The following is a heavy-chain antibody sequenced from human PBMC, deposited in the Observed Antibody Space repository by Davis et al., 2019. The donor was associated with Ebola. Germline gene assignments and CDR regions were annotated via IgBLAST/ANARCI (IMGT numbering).Heavy chain of an antibody. CDR2: ISPDGRNI. Sequence: PGGSLRLSCAASGFTFRDYWMHWVRQAPGKGPEWVSRISPDGRNIGYADFVKGRFTISRDNTRNTLYLQLNSLGADDTALYYCASSVWPHTLAHWGQGTPVTVSS. CDR1: GFTFRDYW. CDR3: ASSVWPHTLAH. J-gene: IGHJ4*02. V-gene: IGHV3-74*01. D-gene: IGHD6-19*01.